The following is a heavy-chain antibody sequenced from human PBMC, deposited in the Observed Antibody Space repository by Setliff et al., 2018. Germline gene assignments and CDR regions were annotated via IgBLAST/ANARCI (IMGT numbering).Heavy chain of an antibody. CDR2: IYTSWST. Sequence: SETLSLTCTVSGDSISSRRNYWGWFRQPAGKELEWIGQIYTSWSTNYNPSLKSRATISLDTPKNQFSLSLTSVTAEDTAVYYCARMSGFQYIDVWDKGTTVTVSS. CDR3: ARMSGFQYIDV. CDR1: GDSISSRRNY. J-gene: IGHJ6*03. D-gene: IGHD3-3*01. V-gene: IGHV4-61*09.